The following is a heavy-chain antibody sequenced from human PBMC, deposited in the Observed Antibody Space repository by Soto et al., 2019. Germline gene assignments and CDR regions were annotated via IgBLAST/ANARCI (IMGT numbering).Heavy chain of an antibody. V-gene: IGHV2-5*02. J-gene: IGHJ4*02. Sequence: QITLKESGPTLVKPTQTLTLTCTFSGFSLSTSGVGVGWIRQPPGKALEWLALIYWDDDKRYSPSLKSRLTITTDTSKNQVVLTMTHMDPLDTATYFCVHKGGGDRILDYWGQGTLVTVSS. CDR3: VHKGGGDRILDY. CDR2: IYWDDDK. CDR1: GFSLSTSGVG. D-gene: IGHD3-16*01.